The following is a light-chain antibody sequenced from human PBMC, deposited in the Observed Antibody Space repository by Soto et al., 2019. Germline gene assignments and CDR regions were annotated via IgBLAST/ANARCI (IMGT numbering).Light chain of an antibody. CDR3: QQYNNWPWT. CDR2: GAS. J-gene: IGKJ1*01. V-gene: IGKV3-15*01. CDR1: QSVSSN. Sequence: EIVMTQSPATLSVSPGERATLSCRASQSVSSNLAWYQQKPGQAPRLLIYGASTRATGLPARFSGSGSGTEFTLTISSLQSEDFAVYYCQQYNNWPWTFGQGTKVAIK.